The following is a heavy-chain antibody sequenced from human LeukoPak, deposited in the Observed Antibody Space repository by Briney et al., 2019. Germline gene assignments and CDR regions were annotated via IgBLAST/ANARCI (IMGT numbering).Heavy chain of an antibody. Sequence: GGSLRLSCAASGFTFDDYAMHWVRQAPGKGLEWVSGISWNSGSIGYADSVKGRFTISRDNAKNSLYLQMNSLRAEDTALYYCAKDSHYGDETPWVHWGQGTLVTVSS. CDR1: GFTFDDYA. J-gene: IGHJ4*02. D-gene: IGHD4-17*01. V-gene: IGHV3-9*01. CDR3: AKDSHYGDETPWVH. CDR2: ISWNSGSI.